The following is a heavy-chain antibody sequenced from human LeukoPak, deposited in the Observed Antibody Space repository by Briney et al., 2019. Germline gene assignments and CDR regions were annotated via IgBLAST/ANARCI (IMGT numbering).Heavy chain of an antibody. J-gene: IGHJ6*02. CDR3: ARDRVVVVPAAQDYYYYGMDV. CDR2: INPNSGGT. V-gene: IGHV1-2*02. CDR1: GYTFSAYY. D-gene: IGHD2-2*01. Sequence: ASVKVSCKASGYTFSAYYMHWVRQAPGQGLEWMGWINPNSGGTSYAQKFQGRVTMTRDTSISTAFMELSSLRSDDTAVYYCARDRVVVVPAAQDYYYYGMDVWGQGTTVTVSS.